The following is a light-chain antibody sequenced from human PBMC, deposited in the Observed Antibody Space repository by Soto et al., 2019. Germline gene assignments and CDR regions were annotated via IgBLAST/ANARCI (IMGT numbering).Light chain of an antibody. Sequence: QSALTQPPSASGSPGQSVTISCTGTGSDVGGYNFVSWYQQHPGKAPKLMIYEVYERASGVPDRFSGFKSGNTASLIVSGLQAEDEADYYCTSYAGSSNFVVSGGGTKLTVL. V-gene: IGLV2-8*01. CDR3: TSYAGSSNFVV. J-gene: IGLJ2*01. CDR2: EVY. CDR1: GSDVGGYNF.